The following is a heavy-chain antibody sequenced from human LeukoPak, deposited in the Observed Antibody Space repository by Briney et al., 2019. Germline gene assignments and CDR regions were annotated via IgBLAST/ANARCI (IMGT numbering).Heavy chain of an antibody. J-gene: IGHJ3*02. Sequence: GRSLRLSCAASGFTFSSYAMHWVRQAPGKGLEWVSSIYSAGATHYAESVKGRFTISRDNSKNTLYLQMNSLRAEDMAVYYCARIEWERLGRAFDIWGQGTMVTVSS. V-gene: IGHV3-53*01. D-gene: IGHD1-26*01. CDR2: IYSAGAT. CDR1: GFTFSSYA. CDR3: ARIEWERLGRAFDI.